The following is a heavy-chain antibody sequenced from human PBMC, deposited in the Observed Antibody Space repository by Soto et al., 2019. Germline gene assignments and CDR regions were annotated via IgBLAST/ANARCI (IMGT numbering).Heavy chain of an antibody. CDR2: INPNSGGT. Sequence: ASVKVSCKASGYTFTGYYMHWVRQAPGQGLEWMGWINPNSGGTNYAQKFQGRVTMTRDTSISTAYMELSRLRSDDTAVYYCARVVDGSGSYTYWGQGTLVTVSS. V-gene: IGHV1-2*02. D-gene: IGHD3-10*01. J-gene: IGHJ4*02. CDR3: ARVVDGSGSYTY. CDR1: GYTFTGYY.